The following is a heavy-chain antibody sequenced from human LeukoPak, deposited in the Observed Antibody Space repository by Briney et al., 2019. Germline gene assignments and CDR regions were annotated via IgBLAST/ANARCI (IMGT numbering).Heavy chain of an antibody. J-gene: IGHJ3*01. D-gene: IGHD1-26*01. CDR2: IYPGDSDT. CDR1: GYSFTSYW. Sequence: GESLKISCKGSGYSFTSYWIGWVRQMPGKGLEWMGMIYPGDSDTRYSPSFQGQVTISADKFISTAYLQWSTLKASDTAMYYYARPATVGVSDAFDVWGQGTMVTVSS. V-gene: IGHV5-51*01. CDR3: ARPATVGVSDAFDV.